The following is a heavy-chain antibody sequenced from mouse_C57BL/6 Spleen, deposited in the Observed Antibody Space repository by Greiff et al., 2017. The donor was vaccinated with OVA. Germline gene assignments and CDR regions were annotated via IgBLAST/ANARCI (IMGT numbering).Heavy chain of an antibody. CDR2: ILPGSGST. CDR1: GYTFTGYW. J-gene: IGHJ4*01. CDR3: ARGTYYYAMDY. Sequence: VQLQQSGAELMKPGASVKLSCKATGYTFTGYWIEWVKQRPGHGLEWIGEILPGSGSTNYNEKLKGKTTFTSDTSSNTAYRQLSSLTTEDSAIYYCARGTYYYAMDYWCQGTSVTVSS. V-gene: IGHV1-9*01.